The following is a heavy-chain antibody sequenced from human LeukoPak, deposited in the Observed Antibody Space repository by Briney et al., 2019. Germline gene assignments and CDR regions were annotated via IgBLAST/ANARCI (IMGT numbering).Heavy chain of an antibody. CDR1: GGSFSGYY. D-gene: IGHD4-11*01. CDR3: ARHLGPTTVTTRVYYMDL. Sequence: SETLSLTCAVSGGSFSGYYWSWIRQPPAKARECVGEINQSDSTNYHPALKSRVTITVDTSKDQCPLKLSSVPAADTSVYYGARHLGPTTVTTRVYYMDLWGKGTTVTVSS. CDR2: INQSDST. J-gene: IGHJ6*03. V-gene: IGHV4-34*01.